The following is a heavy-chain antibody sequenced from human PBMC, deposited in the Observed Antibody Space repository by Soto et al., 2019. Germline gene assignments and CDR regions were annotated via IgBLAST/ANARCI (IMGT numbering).Heavy chain of an antibody. Sequence: SDTLALTHTVSGGSYTNSSYSRGCIRQSTGKGLEWIMSVYYRGRSYSKSSEKIRVTISVDTSKNRFFLSLNSVTALDTAVYFCVSQRTTVSTQAYFEDGGPGALVPVCS. CDR3: VSQRTTVSTQAYFED. J-gene: IGHJ4*02. CDR2: VYYRGRS. CDR1: GGSYTNSSYS. V-gene: IGHV4-39*01. D-gene: IGHD1-7*01.